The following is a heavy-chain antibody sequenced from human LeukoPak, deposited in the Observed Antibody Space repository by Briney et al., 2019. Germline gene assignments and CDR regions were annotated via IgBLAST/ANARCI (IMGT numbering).Heavy chain of an antibody. CDR3: ASARQYYYDSSGYDY. CDR2: IYSGGST. V-gene: IGHV3-53*05. Sequence: GGSLGLSCAASGFTVSSNYMSWVRQAPGKGLEWGSVIYSGGSTYYADSVKGRFTISRDNSKNTLYLQMNSLRAEDTAVYYCASARQYYYDSSGYDYWGQGTLVTVSS. J-gene: IGHJ4*02. CDR1: GFTVSSNY. D-gene: IGHD3-22*01.